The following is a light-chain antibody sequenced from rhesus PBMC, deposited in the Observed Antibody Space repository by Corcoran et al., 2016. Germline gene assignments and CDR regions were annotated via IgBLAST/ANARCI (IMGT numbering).Light chain of an antibody. CDR2: GGS. CDR3: VQAIAFPYS. J-gene: IGKJ2*01. CDR1: QSLLHSNGNTY. Sequence: DMVMTQTPLSLPITPGEPASISCRSSQSLLHSNGNTYLHWYLQKPGQSPQLLIYGGSNRASGVPDRFMGRGSGTDFTLKISKVEAEDVGVYYCVQAIAFPYSFGQGTKVEIK. V-gene: IGKV2-72*01.